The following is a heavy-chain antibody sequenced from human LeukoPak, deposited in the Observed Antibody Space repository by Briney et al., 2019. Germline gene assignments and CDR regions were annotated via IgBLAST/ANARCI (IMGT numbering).Heavy chain of an antibody. CDR1: GGSISSSNW. J-gene: IGHJ4*02. CDR2: IYYSGST. Sequence: SGTLSLTCAVSGGSISSSNWWSWVRQHPGKGLEWIGYIYYSGSTYYNPSLKSRVTISVDTSKNQFSLKLSSVTAADTAVYYCARESFYGDHSPRFDYWGQGTLVTVSS. D-gene: IGHD4-17*01. V-gene: IGHV4-4*02. CDR3: ARESFYGDHSPRFDY.